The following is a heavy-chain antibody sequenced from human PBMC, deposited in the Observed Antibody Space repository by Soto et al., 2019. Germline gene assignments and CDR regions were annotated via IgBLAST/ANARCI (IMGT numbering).Heavy chain of an antibody. CDR1: GFTFKSYW. Sequence: EVQLVESGGGLVQPGGSLRLSCATSGFTFKSYWMHWVRQAPGKGLVWVSGINSDGSDTIYADSVKGRFTISRDNAKNTLYLQMSSLRAEDTAVYYCARPRPPCGPTCYASPDFWGHGTLVTVSS. V-gene: IGHV3-74*01. CDR3: ARPRPPCGPTCYASPDF. CDR2: INSDGSDT. D-gene: IGHD2-2*01. J-gene: IGHJ4*01.